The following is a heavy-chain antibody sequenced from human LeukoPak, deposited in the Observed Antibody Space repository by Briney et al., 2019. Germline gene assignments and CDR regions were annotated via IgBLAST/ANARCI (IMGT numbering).Heavy chain of an antibody. CDR2: IYTSGST. D-gene: IGHD6-13*01. Sequence: SETLSLTCTVSGGSISSGSYYWSWIRQPAGKGLEWIGRIYTSGSTNYNPSLKSRVTISVDTSKNQFSLKLSSVTAADTAVYYCARDIAAAAKGWWFDPWGQGTLVTVSS. CDR1: GGSISSGSYY. J-gene: IGHJ5*02. CDR3: ARDIAAAAKGWWFDP. V-gene: IGHV4-61*02.